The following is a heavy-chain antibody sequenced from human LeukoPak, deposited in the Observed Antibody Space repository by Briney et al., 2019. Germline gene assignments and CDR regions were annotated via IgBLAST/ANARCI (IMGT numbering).Heavy chain of an antibody. CDR2: IIPILGIA. D-gene: IGHD3-22*01. Sequence: SVKVSCKASGGTFSSYAISWVRQAPGQGLEWMGRIIPILGIANYAQRFQGRVTITADKSTSTAYMELSSLRSEDTAVYYCARDSTYAIYDSSGYYPAWGQGTLVTVSS. J-gene: IGHJ5*02. CDR1: GGTFSSYA. CDR3: ARDSTYAIYDSSGYYPA. V-gene: IGHV1-69*04.